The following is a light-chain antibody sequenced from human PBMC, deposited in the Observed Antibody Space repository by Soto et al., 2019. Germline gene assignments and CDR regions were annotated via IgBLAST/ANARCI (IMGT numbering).Light chain of an antibody. CDR3: SSYTGTSTVL. CDR2: HVT. CDR1: SSDVGGYKF. V-gene: IGLV2-14*01. Sequence: QSALTQPASVSGSPGQSINISCAGTSSDVGGYKFVSWYRQHPGKAPQLIIYHVTYRPSGVSDRFSGSKSGNTASLTISGLQAEDEADYSCSSYTGTSTVLFGGGTKLTVL. J-gene: IGLJ2*01.